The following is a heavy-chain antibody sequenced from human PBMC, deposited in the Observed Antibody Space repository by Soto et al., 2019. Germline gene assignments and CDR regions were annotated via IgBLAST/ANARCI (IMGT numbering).Heavy chain of an antibody. CDR3: AKAPSIAVAVTTFDY. J-gene: IGHJ4*02. V-gene: IGHV3-9*01. Sequence: EVQLVESGGGLVQPGRSLRLSCAASGFTFDDYAMHWVRQAPGKGLEWVSGISWNSGSRGYADSVKGRFTISRDNANNCLYLQMSSLRAEDTALYYCAKAPSIAVAVTTFDYWGQGTLVTVSS. D-gene: IGHD6-19*01. CDR2: ISWNSGSR. CDR1: GFTFDDYA.